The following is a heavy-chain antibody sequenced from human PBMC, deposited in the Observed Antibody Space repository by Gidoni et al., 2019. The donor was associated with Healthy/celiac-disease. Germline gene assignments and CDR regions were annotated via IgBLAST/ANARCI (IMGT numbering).Heavy chain of an antibody. J-gene: IGHJ4*02. CDR3: TTDTAMVPYYFDY. Sequence: EVQLVESGGGLVKPGGSLRLSCAASGFTFSNAWMSWVRQAPGKGLELVGRIKSKTDGGTTDYAAPVKGRFTISRDDSKNTLYLQMNSLKTEDTAVYYCTTDTAMVPYYFDYWGQGTLVTVSS. V-gene: IGHV3-15*01. CDR1: GFTFSNAW. D-gene: IGHD5-18*01. CDR2: IKSKTDGGTT.